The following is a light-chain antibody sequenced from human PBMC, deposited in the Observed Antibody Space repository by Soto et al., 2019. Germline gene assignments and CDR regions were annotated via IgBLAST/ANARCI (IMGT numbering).Light chain of an antibody. CDR1: QDISNY. J-gene: IGKJ4*01. CDR3: QQYDNLPGT. CDR2: DAS. V-gene: IGKV1-33*01. Sequence: DIQMNQSPSSLSASVGDRVTITCQASQDISNYLNWYQQKPGKAPKLLIYDASNLETGVPSRFSGSGSGTDFTFTISSLQPEDIATYYCQQYDNLPGTFGGGTKVEIK.